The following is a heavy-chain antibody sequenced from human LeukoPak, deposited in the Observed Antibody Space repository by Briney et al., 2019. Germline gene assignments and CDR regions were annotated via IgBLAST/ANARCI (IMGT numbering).Heavy chain of an antibody. CDR2: MNGEGTTI. CDR3: ARAESTGWYPNWFDT. Sequence: GGSLRLSCATSGLTFRTTWMHWVRQAPGKGLMWVSRMNGEGTTIDYADSVKGRITISRDNAKNSLHLQMDSLRAEDTAVYYCARAESTGWYPNWFDTWGQGILVTVSS. V-gene: IGHV3-74*01. D-gene: IGHD6-13*01. J-gene: IGHJ5*02. CDR1: GLTFRTTW.